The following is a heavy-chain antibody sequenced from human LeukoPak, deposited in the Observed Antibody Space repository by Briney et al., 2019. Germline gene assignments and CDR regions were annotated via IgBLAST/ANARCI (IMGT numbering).Heavy chain of an antibody. CDR2: IFYNGNT. CDR1: GASFSSYY. J-gene: IGHJ6*03. D-gene: IGHD2-2*01. CDR3: ARAPRDRGYCGATSCFEYMDV. Sequence: SETLSLTCAVYGASFSSYYWSWLRQPPGKGLEWIAYIFYNGNTKYNPSLKSRVTISVDTSKTQFSLKVTSVTAADTAVYYCARAPRDRGYCGATSCFEYMDVWGRGTTVTISS. V-gene: IGHV4-59*01.